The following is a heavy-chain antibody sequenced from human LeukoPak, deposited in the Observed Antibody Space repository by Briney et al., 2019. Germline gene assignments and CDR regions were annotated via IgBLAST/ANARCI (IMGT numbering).Heavy chain of an antibody. CDR3: AQSQAPGYYDSSGLDY. J-gene: IGHJ4*02. V-gene: IGHV3-30*02. D-gene: IGHD3-22*01. Sequence: GGSLRLSCAVSGFTFSSYGMHWVRQAPGKGLEWVAFIRYDGSNKYYADSVKGRFTISRDNSKNTLYLQMNSLRAEDTAVYYCAQSQAPGYYDSSGLDYWGQGTLVTVSS. CDR1: GFTFSSYG. CDR2: IRYDGSNK.